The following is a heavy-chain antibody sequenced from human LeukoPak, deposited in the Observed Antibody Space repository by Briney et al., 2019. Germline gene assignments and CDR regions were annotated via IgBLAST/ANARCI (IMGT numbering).Heavy chain of an antibody. Sequence: TSETLSLTCAVSGGSISSGGYSWSWIRQPPGKGLEWIGYIYHSGSTYYNPSLKSRVTISVDRSKSQFSLKLSSVTAADTAVYYCARAVTTRGYYFDYWGQGTLVTVSS. CDR1: GGSISSGGYS. D-gene: IGHD4-11*01. CDR3: ARAVTTRGYYFDY. J-gene: IGHJ4*02. V-gene: IGHV4-30-2*01. CDR2: IYHSGST.